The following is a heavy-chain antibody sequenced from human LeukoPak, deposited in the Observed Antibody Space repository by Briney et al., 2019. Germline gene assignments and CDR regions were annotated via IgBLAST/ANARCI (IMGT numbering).Heavy chain of an antibody. Sequence: SETLSLTCAVSGYSISSGYYWGWLRQPPGKGLEWIGSMYHSGGTYYDPSLKSRVTISVDTSKNQFSLKLSSVTAADTAMYYCARSGSYYYYMDVRGQGTTVTVSS. D-gene: IGHD3-10*01. CDR3: ARSGSYYYYMDV. J-gene: IGHJ6*03. V-gene: IGHV4-38-2*01. CDR1: GYSISSGYY. CDR2: MYHSGGT.